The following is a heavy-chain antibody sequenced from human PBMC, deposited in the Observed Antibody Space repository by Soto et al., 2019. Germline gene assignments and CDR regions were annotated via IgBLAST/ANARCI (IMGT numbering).Heavy chain of an antibody. Sequence: QVQLVPSVAEVKKPGASVKVSCKASGYTFTSYDINWVRQATGQGLEWMGWMNPNSGNTGYAQKFKGRVTMTRNTSISTAYMELSSLISDDTAVYYCAREKTSYGMDVWGPGTTVTVSS. CDR3: AREKTSYGMDV. J-gene: IGHJ6*02. CDR1: GYTFTSYD. V-gene: IGHV1-8*01. CDR2: MNPNSGNT.